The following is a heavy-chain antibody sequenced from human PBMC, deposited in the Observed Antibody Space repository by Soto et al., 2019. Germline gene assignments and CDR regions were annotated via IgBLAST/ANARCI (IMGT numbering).Heavy chain of an antibody. Sequence: SLRLSCAASGFTFSSYAMHWVRQAPGKGLEWVAVISYDGSNKYYADSVKGRFTISRDNSKNTLYLQMISLRAEDTTVYYCAKSFGATAATAFDIWGQGTMVTVSS. V-gene: IGHV3-30*18. J-gene: IGHJ3*02. CDR3: AKSFGATAATAFDI. D-gene: IGHD2-15*01. CDR1: GFTFSSYA. CDR2: ISYDGSNK.